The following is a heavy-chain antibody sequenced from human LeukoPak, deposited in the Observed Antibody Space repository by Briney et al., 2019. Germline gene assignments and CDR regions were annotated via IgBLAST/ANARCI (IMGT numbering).Heavy chain of an antibody. Sequence: GESLKISCKGSAYSFTSYWIGWVRQMPGKGLEWMGIIYPGDSDTRYSPSFQGQVTISADKSISTAYLQWSSLKASDTAMYYCARSYGSGSYYTNWFDPWGQGTLVTVSS. CDR1: AYSFTSYW. J-gene: IGHJ5*02. V-gene: IGHV5-51*01. CDR3: ARSYGSGSYYTNWFDP. D-gene: IGHD3-10*01. CDR2: IYPGDSDT.